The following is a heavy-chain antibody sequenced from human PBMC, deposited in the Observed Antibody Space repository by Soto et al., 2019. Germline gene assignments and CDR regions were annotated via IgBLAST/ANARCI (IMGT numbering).Heavy chain of an antibody. V-gene: IGHV4-39*01. CDR3: ARRVTMVRGVIGFVSYYYGMDV. Sequence: PSETLSLTCTFSGCSISSSSYYLGWIRQPPGKGLEWVGSIYYSGSTYYNPSLKSRVTISVDTSKNQFSLKLSSVTAADTAVYYCARRVTMVRGVIGFVSYYYGMDVWGQGTTVTVSS. CDR2: IYYSGST. D-gene: IGHD3-10*01. J-gene: IGHJ6*02. CDR1: GCSISSSSYY.